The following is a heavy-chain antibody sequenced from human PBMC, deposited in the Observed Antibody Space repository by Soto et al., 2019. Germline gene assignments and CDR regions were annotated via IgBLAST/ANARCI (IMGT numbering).Heavy chain of an antibody. V-gene: IGHV3-23*01. CDR2: ISGSGGST. CDR3: AKDLVWLAYHYYGMDV. J-gene: IGHJ6*02. Sequence: GGSLRLSCAASGFTFSSYAMSWVRQAPGKGLEWVSAISGSGGSTYYADSVKGRFTISRDNSKNTLYLQMNSLRAEDTAVYYCAKDLVWLAYHYYGMDVWGQGTTVTVSS. CDR1: GFTFSSYA. D-gene: IGHD6-19*01.